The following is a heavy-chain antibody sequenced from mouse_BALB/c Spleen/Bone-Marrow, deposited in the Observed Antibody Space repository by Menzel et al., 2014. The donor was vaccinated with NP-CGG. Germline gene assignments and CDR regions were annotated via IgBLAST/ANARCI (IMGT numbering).Heavy chain of an antibody. Sequence: EVKLEESGEGLVKSGGSLKLSCAASGFTFSNYGMSWVRQTPEKRLEWVATISGGGSYTFYSDSVKGRFTISRDNAKNNLYLQLSSLRSKDTALYYCARHAYYDQTEVSFVYWGQGTLVTVSA. D-gene: IGHD2-4*01. CDR1: GFTFSNYG. V-gene: IGHV5-9-2*01. CDR2: ISGGGSYT. J-gene: IGHJ3*01. CDR3: ARHAYYDQTEVSFVY.